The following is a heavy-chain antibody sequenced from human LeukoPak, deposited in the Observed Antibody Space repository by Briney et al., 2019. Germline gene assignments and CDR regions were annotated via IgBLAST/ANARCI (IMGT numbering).Heavy chain of an antibody. CDR1: GFTFSSYA. CDR2: IISSGSTI. CDR3: AREYCSSASCYAVGDY. D-gene: IGHD2-2*01. J-gene: IGHJ4*02. Sequence: QPGGSLRLSCAASGFTFSSYAMSWIRQAPGKGLEWVSYIISSGSTIYYADSVKGRFTISRDNAKNSLYLQMNNLRAEDTAVYYCAREYCSSASCYAVGDYWGQGTLVTVSS. V-gene: IGHV3-48*04.